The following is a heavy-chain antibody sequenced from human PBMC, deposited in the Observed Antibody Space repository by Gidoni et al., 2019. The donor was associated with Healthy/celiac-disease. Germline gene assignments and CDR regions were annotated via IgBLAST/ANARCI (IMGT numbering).Heavy chain of an antibody. CDR3: AREGYSSGWKRGYYFDY. CDR2: IYSGGST. V-gene: IGHV3-53*02. D-gene: IGHD6-19*01. Sequence: EVQLVETGGGLIQPGGSLRLSCAASGFTVSSHYMSWVRQAPGKGREWVSVIYSGGSTYYADSVKGRFTISRDNSKNTLYLQMNSLRAEDTAVYYCAREGYSSGWKRGYYFDYWGQGTLVTVSS. J-gene: IGHJ4*02. CDR1: GFTVSSHY.